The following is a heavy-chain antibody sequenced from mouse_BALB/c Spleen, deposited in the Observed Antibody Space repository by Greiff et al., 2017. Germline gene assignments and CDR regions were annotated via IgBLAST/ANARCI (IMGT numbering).Heavy chain of an antibody. D-gene: IGHD2-10*02. Sequence: VQLQESGAELVRPGVSVKISCKGSGYTFTDYAMHWVKQSHAKSLEWIGVISTYYGDASYNQKFKGKATMTVDKSSSTAYMELARLTSEDSAIYYCARGGYGNYGWFAYWGQGTLVTVSA. CDR1: GYTFTDYA. CDR2: ISTYYGDA. V-gene: IGHV1S137*01. J-gene: IGHJ3*01. CDR3: ARGGYGNYGWFAY.